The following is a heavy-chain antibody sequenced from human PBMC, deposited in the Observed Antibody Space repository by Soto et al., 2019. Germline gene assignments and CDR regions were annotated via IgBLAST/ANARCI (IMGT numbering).Heavy chain of an antibody. CDR1: GFTFSSYG. J-gene: IGHJ5*02. CDR2: IWYDGSNK. CDR3: ARDNAGYSSSWYYADNWFDP. Sequence: GGSLRLSCAASGFTFSSYGMHWVRQAPGKGLEWVAVIWYDGSNKYYADSVKGRFTISRDNSKNTLYLQMNSLRAEDTAVYYCARDNAGYSSSWYYADNWFDPWGQGTLVTVSS. D-gene: IGHD6-13*01. V-gene: IGHV3-33*01.